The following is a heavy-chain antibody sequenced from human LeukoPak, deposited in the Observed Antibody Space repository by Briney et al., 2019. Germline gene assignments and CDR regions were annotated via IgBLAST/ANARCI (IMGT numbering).Heavy chain of an antibody. J-gene: IGHJ3*02. V-gene: IGHV1-2*02. D-gene: IGHD2-2*01. Sequence: ASVKVSCKASGYTFTGYYMRWVRQAPGQGLEWMGWINPNSGDTNYAQKFRGRVTMTRDTSISTAYMELSRLRSDDTAVYYCARDWYQKAFDIWGQGTMVTVSS. CDR1: GYTFTGYY. CDR2: INPNSGDT. CDR3: ARDWYQKAFDI.